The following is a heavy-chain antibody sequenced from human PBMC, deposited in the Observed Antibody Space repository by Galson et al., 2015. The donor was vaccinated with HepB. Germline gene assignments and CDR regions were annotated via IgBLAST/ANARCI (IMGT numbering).Heavy chain of an antibody. V-gene: IGHV1-3*01. J-gene: IGHJ5*02. Sequence: SVKASCKASGYTFTSYAMHWVRQAPGQRLEWMGWTNAGNGNTKYSQKFQGRVTITRDTSASTAYMELSSLRSEDTAVYYCARDRYYYGSGSRPSWFDPWGQGTLVTVSS. CDR1: GYTFTSYA. CDR2: TNAGNGNT. D-gene: IGHD3-10*01. CDR3: ARDRYYYGSGSRPSWFDP.